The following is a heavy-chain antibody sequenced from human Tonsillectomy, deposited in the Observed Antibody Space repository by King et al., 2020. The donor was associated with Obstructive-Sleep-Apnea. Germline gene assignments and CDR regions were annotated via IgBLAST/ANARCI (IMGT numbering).Heavy chain of an antibody. CDR2: ISGNSGNI. J-gene: IGHJ3*02. D-gene: IGHD6-13*01. CDR1: GFTFDDYA. Sequence: VQLVESGGVLVQPGRSLRLSCAASGFTFDDYAMHWVRQATGKGLEWVSGISGNSGNIGYADSVKGRFTISRENAKNSLYLQMNSLRAEDTALYYCAKAGSWYRDAFDIWGQGTMVTVSS. V-gene: IGHV3-9*01. CDR3: AKAGSWYRDAFDI.